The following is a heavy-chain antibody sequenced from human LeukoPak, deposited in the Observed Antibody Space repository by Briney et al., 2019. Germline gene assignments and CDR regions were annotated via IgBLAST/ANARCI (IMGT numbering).Heavy chain of an antibody. V-gene: IGHV5-51*01. D-gene: IGHD3-22*01. CDR3: ARLRDYDSTGYSIDY. CDR1: GYSFVGYW. CDR2: IYPGDSET. J-gene: IGHJ4*02. Sequence: GESLKISSKGSGYSFVGYWVGWVRQMPRKGLEFMGIIYPGDSETRYSPSFQGLVTISVDKSISTAYLHWSSLKASDTAMYYCARLRDYDSTGYSIDYWGQGTLVTVSS.